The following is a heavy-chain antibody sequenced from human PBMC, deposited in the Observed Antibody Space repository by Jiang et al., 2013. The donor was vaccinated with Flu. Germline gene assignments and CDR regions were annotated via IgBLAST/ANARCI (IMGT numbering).Heavy chain of an antibody. CDR1: GFTFSSYT. J-gene: IGHJ5*02. V-gene: IGHV3-21*01. D-gene: IGHD3-3*01. CDR2: ISSSSSYI. Sequence: VQLVESGGDLVKPGGSLRLSCAASGFTFSSYTMNWVRQAPGKGLEWVSSISSSSSYIYYADSVKGRFTISRDNAKNSLYLQMNSLRPEDTAVYYCAKESVRSPLEWLPNWFDPWGQGTQVTVSS. CDR3: AKESVRSPLEWLPNWFDP.